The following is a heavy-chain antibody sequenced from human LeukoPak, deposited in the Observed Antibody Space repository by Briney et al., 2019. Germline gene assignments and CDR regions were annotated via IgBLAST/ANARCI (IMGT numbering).Heavy chain of an antibody. CDR1: GLTFSSYG. CDR3: MRGPIAAASTGNRNEDY. J-gene: IGHJ4*02. CDR2: IWYDGSKE. V-gene: IGHV3-33*01. D-gene: IGHD6-13*01. Sequence: GGSLRLSCAASGLTFSSYGMHWVRQAPGKGLEWVSLIWYDGSKEYYADSVKGRFTISRDNSKNALYLQMNRPSVEDTAVYYCMRGPIAAASTGNRNEDYWGQGTLVTVSS.